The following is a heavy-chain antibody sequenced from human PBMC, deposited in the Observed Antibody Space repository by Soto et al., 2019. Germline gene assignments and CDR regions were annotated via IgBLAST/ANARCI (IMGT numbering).Heavy chain of an antibody. D-gene: IGHD2-21*02. Sequence: EVQLLESGGGLVQPGGSLRLSCAASGFAFSSRAMGWVRQAPGMGPEWVSGISGSGGSTYYADSVKGRFTISRDNSKDTLYLQVNSLRAEDTAVYYCVLPSGGCGSDVCYVALFDYWGQGALVTVSS. CDR2: ISGSGGST. CDR3: VLPSGGCGSDVCYVALFDY. V-gene: IGHV3-23*01. CDR1: GFAFSSRA. J-gene: IGHJ4*02.